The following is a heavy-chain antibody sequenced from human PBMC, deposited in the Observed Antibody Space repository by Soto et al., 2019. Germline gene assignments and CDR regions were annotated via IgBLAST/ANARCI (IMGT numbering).Heavy chain of an antibody. CDR3: ARADYYDSSGFYYDC. Sequence: QVQLVQSGAEVKKPGASVKVSCKASGYIFTNHYIHWVRQAPGQGLEWMGIINPSGGSTNYLQKFQGRSTMTRETSTRTVYMELSSLRSEDTAVYFCARADYYDSSGFYYDCWGQGSLVTVSS. CDR1: GYIFTNHY. V-gene: IGHV1-46*01. CDR2: INPSGGST. D-gene: IGHD3-22*01. J-gene: IGHJ4*02.